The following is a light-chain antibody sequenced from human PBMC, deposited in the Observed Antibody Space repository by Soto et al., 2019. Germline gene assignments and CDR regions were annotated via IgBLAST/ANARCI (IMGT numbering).Light chain of an antibody. CDR2: GTS. Sequence: QSVLTQPPSVSGAPGQGVTIPGTGSSSNIGAGYDVHWSQQLPGTAPNLLIYGTSNRPSGVPDRFSGSKSGTSASLAITGLQAEDEADYYCQSYDSSLSVVFGTGTKVTVL. J-gene: IGLJ1*01. V-gene: IGLV1-40*01. CDR3: QSYDSSLSVV. CDR1: SSNIGAGYD.